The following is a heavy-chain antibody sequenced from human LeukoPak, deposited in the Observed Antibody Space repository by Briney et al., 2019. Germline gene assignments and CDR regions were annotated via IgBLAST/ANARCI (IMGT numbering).Heavy chain of an antibody. D-gene: IGHD3-10*01. V-gene: IGHV4-59*10. J-gene: IGHJ4*02. CDR2: IYTSGST. CDR3: ARIIHGSYVDY. CDR1: GGSFSGCY. Sequence: SSETLSLTCAVYGGSFSGCYWSWIRQPAGKGLEWIGRIYTSGSTNYNPSLKSRVTISVDTSKNQFSLKLSSVTAADTAVYYCARIIHGSYVDYWGQGTLVTVSS.